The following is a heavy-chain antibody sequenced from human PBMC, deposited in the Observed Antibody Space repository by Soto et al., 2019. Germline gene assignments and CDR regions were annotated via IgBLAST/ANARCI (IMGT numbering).Heavy chain of an antibody. CDR2: IWYDGSNK. V-gene: IGHV3-33*01. Sequence: GGSLRLSCAASGFTFSSYGMHWVRQAPGKGLEWVAVIWYDGSNKYYADSVKGRFTISRDNSKNTLYLQMNSLRAEDTAVYYCARWGYCSSTSCSDLYYYYYYGMDVWGQGTTVTVSS. J-gene: IGHJ6*02. CDR3: ARWGYCSSTSCSDLYYYYYYGMDV. D-gene: IGHD2-2*01. CDR1: GFTFSSYG.